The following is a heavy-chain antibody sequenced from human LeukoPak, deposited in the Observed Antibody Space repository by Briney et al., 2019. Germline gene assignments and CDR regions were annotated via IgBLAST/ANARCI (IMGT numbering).Heavy chain of an antibody. Sequence: SETLSLTCTVSGGSISSSSYYWGWLRQPPGKGLEWIGSIYYSGSTYSNPSRKSRVTISVDTSKNQFSLKLSSVTAADTAVYYCARHGDYTYGPSPPLFDYWGQGTLVTVSS. CDR3: ARHGDYTYGPSPPLFDY. J-gene: IGHJ4*02. D-gene: IGHD5-18*01. CDR2: IYYSGST. CDR1: GGSISSSSYY. V-gene: IGHV4-39*01.